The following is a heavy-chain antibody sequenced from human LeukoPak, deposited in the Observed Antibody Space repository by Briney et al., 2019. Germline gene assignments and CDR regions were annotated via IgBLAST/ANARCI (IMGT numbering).Heavy chain of an antibody. Sequence: SETLSLTCTVSGGSISSYYWSWIRQPAGKGLEWIGRIYTSGSTNYNPSLKSRVTMSVDTSKNQFSLKLSSVTAADTAVYYCARDLAWSTVVDPLGFDPWGQGTLVTVSS. CDR3: ARDLAWSTVVDPLGFDP. J-gene: IGHJ5*02. CDR2: IYTSGST. V-gene: IGHV4-4*07. CDR1: GGSISSYY. D-gene: IGHD4-23*01.